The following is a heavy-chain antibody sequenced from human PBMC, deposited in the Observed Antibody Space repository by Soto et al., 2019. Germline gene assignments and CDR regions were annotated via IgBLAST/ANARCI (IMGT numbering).Heavy chain of an antibody. J-gene: IGHJ4*02. Sequence: QLQLQESGPGLVKPSETLSLTCTVYGGSISTSSYYWGWNRQPPGKGLEWIGSIYYSGSTYYNPYLKSRVTISVDTSKNQFSLKLSSVTAADTAVYYCARDYDSSGDYWGQGTLVTVSS. CDR2: IYYSGST. CDR3: ARDYDSSGDY. D-gene: IGHD3-22*01. V-gene: IGHV4-39*01. CDR1: GGSISTSSYY.